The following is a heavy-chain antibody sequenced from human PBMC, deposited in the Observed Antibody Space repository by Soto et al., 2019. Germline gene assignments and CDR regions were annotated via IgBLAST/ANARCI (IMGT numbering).Heavy chain of an antibody. Sequence: SETLSLTCTVSGGSISSYYWSWIRQPPGKGLEWIGYIYYSGSTNYNPSLKSRVTISVDTSKNQFSLKLSSVTAADTAVYYCARVSPENWNAYYMDVCGKGNTVTVSS. CDR3: ARVSPENWNAYYMDV. J-gene: IGHJ6*03. CDR2: IYYSGST. V-gene: IGHV4-59*01. CDR1: GGSISSYY. D-gene: IGHD1-1*01.